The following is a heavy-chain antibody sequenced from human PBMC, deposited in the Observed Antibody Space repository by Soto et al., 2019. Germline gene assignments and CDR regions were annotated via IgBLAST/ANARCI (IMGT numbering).Heavy chain of an antibody. J-gene: IGHJ5*02. CDR1: GYTFTNYG. CDR2: ISAYNGNT. CDR3: ARGVVSGSYYTKYNWSAP. D-gene: IGHD3-10*01. Sequence: ASVKVSCKASGYTFTNYGISWVRQAPGQGLEWMGWISAYNGNTKYAQKLQGRVTMTTDTSTSTAYMELRSLRSDDTAVYYCARGVVSGSYYTKYNWSAPGGQEPLVTFS. V-gene: IGHV1-18*01.